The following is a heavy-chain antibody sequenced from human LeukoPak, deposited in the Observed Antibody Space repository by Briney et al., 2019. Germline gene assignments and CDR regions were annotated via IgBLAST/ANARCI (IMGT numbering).Heavy chain of an antibody. CDR1: CRPINIYY. V-gene: IGHV4-59*01. D-gene: IGHD3-10*01. Sequence: SGTLSLTYTVSCRPINIYYWRCIRHPPGKGLEWLGYNYNSGSTLYNPSLKSRVTISVDTSRNEFSLRLTSVTAADAAVYYCVRDRELNYWGQGTLVTVSS. J-gene: IGHJ4*02. CDR2: NYNSGST. CDR3: VRDRELNY.